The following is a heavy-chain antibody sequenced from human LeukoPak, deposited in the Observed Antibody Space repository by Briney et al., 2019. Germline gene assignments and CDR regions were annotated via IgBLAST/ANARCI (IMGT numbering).Heavy chain of an antibody. CDR2: INKDGSEK. J-gene: IGHJ4*02. Sequence: GGSLRLSCAASGLTFSNHWMSWVRQAPGKGLEWVANINKDGSEKDYVDSVKGRFTISRDNVQNSVYLQMNSLRAEDTAVYYCASGWAFQDYWGQGKLVTVSS. CDR3: ASGWAFQDY. D-gene: IGHD6-19*01. V-gene: IGHV3-7*01. CDR1: GLTFSNHW.